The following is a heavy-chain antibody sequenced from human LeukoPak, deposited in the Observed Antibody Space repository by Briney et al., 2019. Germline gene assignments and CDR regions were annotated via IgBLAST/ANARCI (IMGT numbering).Heavy chain of an antibody. CDR1: GSSISSGSYY. V-gene: IGHV4-61*02. CDR3: ARGVVVADY. CDR2: IYTSGST. J-gene: IGHJ4*02. Sequence: SQTLSLTCTVSGSSISSGSYYWSWIRQPAGKGLEWIGRIYTSGSTNYNPSLKSRVTISVDTSKNQFSLKLSSVTAADTAVYYCARGVVVADYWGQGTLVTVSS. D-gene: IGHD2-15*01.